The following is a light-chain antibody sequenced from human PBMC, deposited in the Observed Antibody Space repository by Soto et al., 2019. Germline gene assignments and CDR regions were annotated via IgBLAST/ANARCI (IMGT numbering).Light chain of an antibody. CDR3: QTWGTGSWV. Sequence: QLVLTQSPSASASLGASVKLTCTLSSGHSSYAIAWHQQQPEKGPRYLMKLNSDGSHSKGDGIPDRFSGSSSGAERYLTISSIHSEDEADYYCQTWGTGSWVFGGGTKLTVL. CDR2: LNSDGSH. J-gene: IGLJ3*02. V-gene: IGLV4-69*01. CDR1: SGHSSYA.